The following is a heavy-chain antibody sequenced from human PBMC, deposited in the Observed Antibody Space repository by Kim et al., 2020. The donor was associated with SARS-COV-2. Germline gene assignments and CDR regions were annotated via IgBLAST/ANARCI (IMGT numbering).Heavy chain of an antibody. CDR2: INHSGST. CDR3: ARVDIVVVPAAPSTFDP. J-gene: IGHJ5*02. CDR1: GGSFSGYY. D-gene: IGHD2-2*01. Sequence: SETLSLTCAVYGGSFSGYYWSWIRQPPGKGLEWIGEINHSGSTNYNPSLKSRVTISVDTSKNQFSLKLSSVTAADTAVYYCARVDIVVVPAAPSTFDPWGQGTLVTVSS. V-gene: IGHV4-34*01.